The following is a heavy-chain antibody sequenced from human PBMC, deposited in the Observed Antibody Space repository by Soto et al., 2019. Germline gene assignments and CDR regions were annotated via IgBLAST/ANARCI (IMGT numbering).Heavy chain of an antibody. J-gene: IGHJ5*02. Sequence: GESLKISCKGSVYSFTSYCIAWVRQMRGKGLEWMAIINPGDSEPRYSPSFQGQVTISADNCISTAYLQWSSLKASDTAMYYCARSGAVAGFNWFDPWGPGTLVKVSS. CDR1: VYSFTSYC. CDR2: INPGDSEP. CDR3: ARSGAVAGFNWFDP. V-gene: IGHV5-51*01. D-gene: IGHD6-19*01.